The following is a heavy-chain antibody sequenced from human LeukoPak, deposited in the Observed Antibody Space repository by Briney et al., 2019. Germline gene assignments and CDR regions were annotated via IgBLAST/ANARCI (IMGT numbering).Heavy chain of an antibody. CDR2: IIPIFGTA. J-gene: IGHJ4*02. CDR3: ARDSTAAAGIFDY. D-gene: IGHD6-13*01. CDR1: GYTFTSYA. V-gene: IGHV1-69*05. Sequence: SVKVSCKASGYTFTSYAMHWVRQAPGQGLEWMGGIIPIFGTANYAQKFQGRVTITTDESTSTAYMELSSLRSEDTAVYYCARDSTAAAGIFDYWGQGTLVTVSS.